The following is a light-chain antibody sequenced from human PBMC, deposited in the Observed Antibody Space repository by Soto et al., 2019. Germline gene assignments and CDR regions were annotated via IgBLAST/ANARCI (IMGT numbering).Light chain of an antibody. Sequence: EIQLPQNPGILSLSPGEGATPXGRXSXSVNSNYLAWFQQHPGQPPRLLIFGASSRAIGIPDRFSGSGTETDFTLSITRLEPEDFGVYYCQQYGRSPFNFGQGTRLEIK. CDR3: QQYGRSPFN. V-gene: IGKV3-20*01. CDR2: GAS. CDR1: XSVNSNY. J-gene: IGKJ5*01.